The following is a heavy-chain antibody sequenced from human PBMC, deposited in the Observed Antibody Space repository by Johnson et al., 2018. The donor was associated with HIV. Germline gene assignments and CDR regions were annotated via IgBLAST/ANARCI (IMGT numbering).Heavy chain of an antibody. CDR2: ISYDGSNK. J-gene: IGHJ3*02. CDR1: GFTFSSYT. CDR3: GRGGIIHDAFDI. Sequence: QVLLVESGGGVVQPGRSLRLSCVVSGFTFSSYTMHWVRQAPGKGLEWVAVISYDGSNKYFADSVKGRFTISRDNSKNTLYLQISSLSAEDTALYYCGRGGIIHDAFDIWGQGTMVTVSS. D-gene: IGHD1-1*01. V-gene: IGHV3-30*04.